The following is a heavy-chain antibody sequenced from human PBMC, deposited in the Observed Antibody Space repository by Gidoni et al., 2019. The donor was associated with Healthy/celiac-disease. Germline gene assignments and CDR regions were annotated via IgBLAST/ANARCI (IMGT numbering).Heavy chain of an antibody. D-gene: IGHD1-1*01. J-gene: IGHJ6*02. CDR3: ARMTTTDSYYYYYGMDV. CDR1: GGSIRSYY. Sequence: QVQLQESGPGLVKPSETLSLTCTVSGGSIRSYYWSWIRQPPGKGLEWIGYIYYSGSTNYNPSLKSRVTISVDTSKNQFSLKLSSVTAADTAVYYCARMTTTDSYYYYYGMDVWGQGTTVTVSS. CDR2: IYYSGST. V-gene: IGHV4-59*01.